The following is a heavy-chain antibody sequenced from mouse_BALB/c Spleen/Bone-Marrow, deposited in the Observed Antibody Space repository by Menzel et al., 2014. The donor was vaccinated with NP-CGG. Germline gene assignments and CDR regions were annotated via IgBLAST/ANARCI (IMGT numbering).Heavy chain of an antibody. CDR2: IWAGGST. D-gene: IGHD2-14*01. V-gene: IGHV2-9*02. J-gene: IGHJ3*01. CDR3: ARAAYRYDVTWFAY. CDR1: GFSLXSYG. Sequence: QVQLQQSGPGLVAPSQSLSITCTVSGFSLXSYGVHWVRQPPGKGLEWLGVIWAGGSTNYNSALMSRLSISKDNSKSQVFLKMNSLQTDDTAMYYCARAAYRYDVTWFAYWGQGTLVIVSA.